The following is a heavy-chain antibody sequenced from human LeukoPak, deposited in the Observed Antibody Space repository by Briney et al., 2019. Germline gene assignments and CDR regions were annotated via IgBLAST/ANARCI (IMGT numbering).Heavy chain of an antibody. CDR1: GFTFSSYA. CDR2: ISYDGSNK. D-gene: IGHD6-19*01. CDR3: ARGPVSSSGFFGY. Sequence: GGSLRLSCAASGFTFSSYATHWVRQAPGKGLEWVAVISYDGSNKYYADSVKGRFTISRDNSRNTLYLQMNSLRAEDTAVYYCARGPVSSSGFFGYWGQGTLVTVSS. V-gene: IGHV3-30-3*01. J-gene: IGHJ4*02.